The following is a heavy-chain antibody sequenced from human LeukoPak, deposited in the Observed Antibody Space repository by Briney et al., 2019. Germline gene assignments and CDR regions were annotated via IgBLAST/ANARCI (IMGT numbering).Heavy chain of an antibody. CDR1: GFTFDDYA. CDR3: ARDRGRYDFWSGSNDAFDI. J-gene: IGHJ3*02. Sequence: GGSLRLSCAASGFTFDDYAMHWVRQAPGKGLEWVSGISWNSGSIGYADSVKGRFTISRDNAKNSLYLQMNSLRAEDTAVYYCARDRGRYDFWSGSNDAFDIWGQGTMVTVSS. V-gene: IGHV3-9*01. D-gene: IGHD3-3*01. CDR2: ISWNSGSI.